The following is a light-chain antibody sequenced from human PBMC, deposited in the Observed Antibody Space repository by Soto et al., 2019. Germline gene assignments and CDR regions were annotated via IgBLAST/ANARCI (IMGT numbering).Light chain of an antibody. CDR3: QQYDNPAWT. V-gene: IGKV1-33*01. CDR1: QDISNY. J-gene: IGKJ1*01. CDR2: DAS. Sequence: DIQMTQSPSSLSASVGDRVTITCQASQDISNYLNWYQQKPGKAPKLLIYDASNLETGVPSRFSGSGSGTDFTFTISSLQPEVIATYYCQQYDNPAWTFGQGTKVGIK.